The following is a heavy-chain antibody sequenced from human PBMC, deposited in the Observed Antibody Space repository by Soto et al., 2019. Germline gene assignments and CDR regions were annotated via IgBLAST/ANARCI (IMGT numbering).Heavy chain of an antibody. Sequence: SETLSLTCTVSGGSISSYYWSWIRQPPGKGLEWIGYIYYSGSTNYNPSLKSRVTISVDTSKNQFSLKLSSVTAAVTAVYYCARDSQGDYYFDYWGQGTLVTVSS. CDR2: IYYSGST. D-gene: IGHD3-16*01. V-gene: IGHV4-59*08. CDR3: ARDSQGDYYFDY. J-gene: IGHJ4*02. CDR1: GGSISSYY.